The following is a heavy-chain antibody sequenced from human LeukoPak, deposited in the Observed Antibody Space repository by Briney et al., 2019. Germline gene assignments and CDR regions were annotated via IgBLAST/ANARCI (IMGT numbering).Heavy chain of an antibody. V-gene: IGHV3-21*01. CDR3: ARDAGGDYVDAFDI. D-gene: IGHD2-21*02. CDR2: ISSSSSYI. J-gene: IGHJ3*02. CDR1: GFTFSRYI. Sequence: PGGALRLSRAASGFTFSRYIANWVRHAPGRGREWVSSISSSSSYIYYADSVKGRFTISRDNAKNSLYLQMNSLRAEDTAVYYCARDAGGDYVDAFDIWGQGTMVTVSS.